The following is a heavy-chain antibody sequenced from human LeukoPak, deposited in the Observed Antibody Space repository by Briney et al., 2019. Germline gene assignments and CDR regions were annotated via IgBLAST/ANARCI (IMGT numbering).Heavy chain of an antibody. CDR1: GGSFSGYY. D-gene: IGHD3-16*02. CDR2: INHSGST. CDR3: AREPMITFGGVIVSPHYYFDY. Sequence: SETLSLTCAVYGGSFSGYYWSWIRRPPGKGLEWIGEINHSGSTNYNPSLKSRVTISVDTSKNQFSLKLSSVTAADTAVYYCAREPMITFGGVIVSPHYYFDYWGQGTLVTVSS. J-gene: IGHJ4*02. V-gene: IGHV4-34*01.